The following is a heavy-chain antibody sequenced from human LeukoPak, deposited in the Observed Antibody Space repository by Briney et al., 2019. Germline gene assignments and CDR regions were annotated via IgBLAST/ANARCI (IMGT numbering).Heavy chain of an antibody. J-gene: IGHJ4*02. CDR2: IYYSGST. V-gene: IGHV4-39*01. D-gene: IGHD3-9*01. CDR1: GGSISSSSYY. Sequence: SETLSLTCTVSGGSISSSSYYWGWIRQPPGKGLEWIGSIYYSGSTYYNPSLKSRVTISVDTSKNQFSLKLSPVTAADTAVYYCARHALKVPFEYFDYWGQGTLVTVSS. CDR3: ARHALKVPFEYFDY.